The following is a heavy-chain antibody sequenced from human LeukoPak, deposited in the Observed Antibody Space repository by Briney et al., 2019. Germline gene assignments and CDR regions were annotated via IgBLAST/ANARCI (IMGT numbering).Heavy chain of an antibody. V-gene: IGHV4-38-2*02. D-gene: IGHD3/OR15-3a*01. Sequence: SETLPLTCSVSNYSIVSGYYWGWIRQPPGKGLEWIGSIYHSGNTYYNPSLKSRVTISVDTSKNQFSLKLTSVTAADTAVYYCARVWTGYPGHYWGQGTLVTVSS. CDR3: ARVWTGYPGHY. CDR1: NYSIVSGYY. J-gene: IGHJ4*02. CDR2: IYHSGNT.